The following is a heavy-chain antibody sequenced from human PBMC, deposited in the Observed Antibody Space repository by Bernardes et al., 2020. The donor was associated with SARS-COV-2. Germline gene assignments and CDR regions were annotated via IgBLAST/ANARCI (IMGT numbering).Heavy chain of an antibody. CDR1: GYTFTDYY. D-gene: IGHD3-3*02. Sequence: ASVKVSCKASGYTFTDYYIHWVRQAPGQGLEWMGWINPNSGGPNSAQKFQGRVTMTRDTSITTAYMELNRLTSDDTAVYYCARSYNSIFSAFEIFSAFEIWGQGTMVTVSS. CDR3: ARSYNSIFSAFEIFSAFEI. CDR2: INPNSGGP. J-gene: IGHJ3*02. V-gene: IGHV1-2*02.